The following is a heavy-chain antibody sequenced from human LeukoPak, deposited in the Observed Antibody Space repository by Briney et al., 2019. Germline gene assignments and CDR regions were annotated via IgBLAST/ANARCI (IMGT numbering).Heavy chain of an antibody. CDR1: GFTFSSYA. V-gene: IGHV3-23*01. CDR2: ISGSGGST. D-gene: IGHD3-3*01. Sequence: GGSLRLSCAASGFTFSSYAMSWVRQAPGKGLEWVSAISGSGGSTYYADSVKGRFTISRDNSKNTLYLQTNSLRAEDTAVYYCAKGEKYDFWSGYYNPDYWGQGTLVTVSS. CDR3: AKGEKYDFWSGYYNPDY. J-gene: IGHJ4*02.